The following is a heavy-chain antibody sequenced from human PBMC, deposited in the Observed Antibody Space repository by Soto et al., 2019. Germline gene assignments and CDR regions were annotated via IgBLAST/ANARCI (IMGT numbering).Heavy chain of an antibody. CDR1: GGSISSGDYY. J-gene: IGHJ6*02. Sequence: SETLSLTCTVSGGSISSGDYYWRWIRQPPGKGLGWIGYIYSSGSTYYNPSLKSRVTISVDTSLHQFSLKLSYVTAAATAVCYCARVERGIVGVPAAIRHCYFYGMDVGGRGAT. CDR3: ARVERGIVGVPAAIRHCYFYGMDV. D-gene: IGHD2-2*02. V-gene: IGHV4-30-4*01. CDR2: IYSSGST.